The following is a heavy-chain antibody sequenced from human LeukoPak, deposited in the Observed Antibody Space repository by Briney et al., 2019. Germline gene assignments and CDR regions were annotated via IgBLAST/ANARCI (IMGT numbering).Heavy chain of an antibody. CDR1: GFTFSSYA. V-gene: IGHV3-30*04. CDR2: ISYDGSNK. J-gene: IGHJ4*02. CDR3: AVLDYDRSIDC. D-gene: IGHD3-22*01. Sequence: GGSLRLSCAASGFTFSSYAMHWVRQAPGKGLEWVAVISYDGSNKYYADSVKGRFTISRDNAKNTLYLQMNSLRAEDTAVYYCAVLDYDRSIDCWGQGTLVTVSS.